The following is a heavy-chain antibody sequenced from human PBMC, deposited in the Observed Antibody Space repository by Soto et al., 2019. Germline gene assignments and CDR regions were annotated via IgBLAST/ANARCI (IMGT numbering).Heavy chain of an antibody. J-gene: IGHJ4*02. CDR3: ARHPVGMATISGFDY. V-gene: IGHV4-39*01. D-gene: IGHD5-12*01. CDR2: IYYSGST. CDR1: GGSISSSSYY. Sequence: SETLSLTCTVSGGSISSSSYYWGWIRQPPGKGLEWIGSIYYSGSTYYNPSLKSRVTISVDTSKNQFSLKLSSVTAADTAVYYCARHPVGMATISGFDYWGQGTLVTVSS.